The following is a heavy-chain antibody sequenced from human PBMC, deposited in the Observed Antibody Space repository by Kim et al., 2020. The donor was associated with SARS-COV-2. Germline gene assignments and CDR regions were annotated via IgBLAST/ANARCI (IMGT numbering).Heavy chain of an antibody. CDR3: ARNTGHYGSGSYYKSRYFQH. J-gene: IGHJ1*01. D-gene: IGHD3-10*01. Sequence: SETLSLTCAVYGGSFSGYYWSWIRQPPGKGLEWIGEINHSGSTNYNPSLKSRVTISVDTSKNQFSLKLSSVTAADTAVYYCARNTGHYGSGSYYKSRYFQHWGQGTLVTVSS. CDR2: INHSGST. CDR1: GGSFSGYY. V-gene: IGHV4-34*01.